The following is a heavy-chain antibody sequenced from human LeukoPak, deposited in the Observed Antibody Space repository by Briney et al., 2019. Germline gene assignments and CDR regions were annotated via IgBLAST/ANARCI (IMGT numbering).Heavy chain of an antibody. J-gene: IGHJ4*02. V-gene: IGHV5-51*01. CDR3: ARIFGISRFDY. CDR1: GYTFTSYW. CDR2: IYPGDSDT. D-gene: IGHD2-15*01. Sequence: GESLKISCEGSGYTFTSYWIAWVRQMPGKGLEWMGIIYPGDSDTRYSPSFQGQVTISADKSISTAYLQWSSLKASDTAMYYCARIFGISRFDYWGQGTLVTVSS.